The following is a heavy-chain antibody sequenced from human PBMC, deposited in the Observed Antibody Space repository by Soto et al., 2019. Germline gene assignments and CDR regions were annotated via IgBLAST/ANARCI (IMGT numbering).Heavy chain of an antibody. D-gene: IGHD4-17*01. V-gene: IGHV4-31*03. J-gene: IGHJ5*02. Sequence: QVQLQESGPGLVKPSQTLSLTCTVSGGSISSGGYYWSWIRQHPGKGLEWIGYIYYSGSTYYNPSLKSRVTISVDTSKNQFSLKLSSVTAADTAVYCCARAPLGTVVNWFDPWGQGTLVTVSS. CDR1: GGSISSGGYY. CDR3: ARAPLGTVVNWFDP. CDR2: IYYSGST.